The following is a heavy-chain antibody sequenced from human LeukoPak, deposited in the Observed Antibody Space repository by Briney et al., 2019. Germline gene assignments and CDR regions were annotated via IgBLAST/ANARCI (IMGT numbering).Heavy chain of an antibody. J-gene: IGHJ3*02. CDR2: IYYSGST. Sequence: PSETLSLTCTVSGGSISSGGYYWGWFRQPPGKGLGWIGYIYYSGSTYYNPSLKSRVTISVDTSKNQFSLKLSSVTAADTAVYYCARGIEYYYDSSTPDAFDIWGQGTMVTVSS. D-gene: IGHD3-22*01. CDR3: ARGIEYYYDSSTPDAFDI. CDR1: GGSISSGGYY. V-gene: IGHV4-31*03.